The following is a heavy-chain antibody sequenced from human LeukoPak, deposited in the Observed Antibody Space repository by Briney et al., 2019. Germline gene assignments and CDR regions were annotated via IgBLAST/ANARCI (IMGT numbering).Heavy chain of an antibody. J-gene: IGHJ4*02. D-gene: IGHD5-24*01. CDR3: ARDRASMATTFDY. CDR2: ISAYNGDT. V-gene: IGHV1-18*04. CDR1: GYTFTSYY. Sequence: ASVKVSCKASGYTFTSYYMHWVRQAPGQGLEWMGWISAYNGDTNYAQKLQGRVTMTTDTSTSTAYMELRSLRSDDTAVYYCARDRASMATTFDYWGQGTLVTVSS.